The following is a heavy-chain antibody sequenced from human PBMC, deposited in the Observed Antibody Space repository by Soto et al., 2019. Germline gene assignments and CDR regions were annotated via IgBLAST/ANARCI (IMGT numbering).Heavy chain of an antibody. V-gene: IGHV5-10-1*01. J-gene: IGHJ6*02. CDR3: ATVTNYYYYYGMDV. CDR1: GNSFTSYW. Sequence: XDSLKVSWQCSGNSFTSYWISLVLQMPGKGLEWMGRIDPSDSYTNYSPSFQGHVTISADKSISTAYLQWSSLKASDTAMYYCATVTNYYYYYGMDVCGQRTTVTVSS. CDR2: IDPSDSYT. D-gene: IGHD4-17*01.